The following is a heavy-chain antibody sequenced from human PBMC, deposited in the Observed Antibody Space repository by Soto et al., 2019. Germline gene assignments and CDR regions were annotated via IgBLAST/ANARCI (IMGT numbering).Heavy chain of an antibody. V-gene: IGHV4-59*01. CDR1: GVNISANY. CDR3: ARGGDPTAGGTGAFDI. Sequence: PSETLSLTCTVTGVNISANYWSWVRQPPGEELEWIGYIHFSGSSSYNPSLKSRITISGDTSKNQFSLKVTSVIAADTAVYYCARGGDPTAGGTGAFDIWGQGIMVTVSS. D-gene: IGHD2-8*02. J-gene: IGHJ3*02. CDR2: IHFSGSS.